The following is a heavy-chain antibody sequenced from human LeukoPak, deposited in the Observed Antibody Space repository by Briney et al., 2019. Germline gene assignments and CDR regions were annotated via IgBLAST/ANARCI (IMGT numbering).Heavy chain of an antibody. CDR1: GGTLSSYA. Sequence: GASGKVSCKASGGTLSSYAISWVRQAPGQGLEWRGGIIPIFGTANYAQKFQGRVTITADKSTSTAYMELSSLRSEDTAVYYCARDHSRGPYNWFDPWGQGTLVTVSS. V-gene: IGHV1-69*06. CDR3: ARDHSRGPYNWFDP. J-gene: IGHJ5*02. CDR2: IIPIFGTA. D-gene: IGHD5-18*01.